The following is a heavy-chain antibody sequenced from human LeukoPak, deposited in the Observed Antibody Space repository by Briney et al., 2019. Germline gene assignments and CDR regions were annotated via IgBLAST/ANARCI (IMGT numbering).Heavy chain of an antibody. D-gene: IGHD3-3*01. CDR3: ATPSTIFGVVPPRSAFDI. CDR1: GGTFSSYA. Sequence: SVKVSCKASGGTFSSYAISWVRQAPGQGLEWMGRIIPILGIANYAQKFQGRVTITADKSTSTAYMELSSLRSEDTAVYYCATPSTIFGVVPPRSAFDIWGQGTMVTVSS. V-gene: IGHV1-69*04. CDR2: IIPILGIA. J-gene: IGHJ3*02.